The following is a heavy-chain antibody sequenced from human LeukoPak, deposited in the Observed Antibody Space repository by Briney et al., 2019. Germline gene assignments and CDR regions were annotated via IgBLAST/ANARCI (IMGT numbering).Heavy chain of an antibody. CDR2: INWNSGSM. CDR3: ARIYGSGSYWDY. Sequence: GGSLRLSCAASGFTFDDNAMHWVRQAPGKGLEWVSGINWNSGSMGYADSVKGRFTISRDNAKNSLYLQMNSLRVEDTAVYYCARIYGSGSYWDYWGQGTLVTVSS. J-gene: IGHJ4*02. V-gene: IGHV3-9*01. D-gene: IGHD3-10*01. CDR1: GFTFDDNA.